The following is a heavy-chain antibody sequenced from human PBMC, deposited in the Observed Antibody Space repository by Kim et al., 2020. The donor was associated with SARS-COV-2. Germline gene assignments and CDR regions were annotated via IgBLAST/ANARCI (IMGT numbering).Heavy chain of an antibody. Sequence: ASVKVSCKASGYTFTGYYMHWVRQAPGQGLEWMGRINPNSGGTNYAQKFQGRVTMTRDTSISTAYMELSRLRSDDTAVYYCARVGYCSGGSCYGYFDYWGQGTLVTVSS. J-gene: IGHJ4*02. CDR1: GYTFTGYY. V-gene: IGHV1-2*06. CDR2: INPNSGGT. CDR3: ARVGYCSGGSCYGYFDY. D-gene: IGHD2-15*01.